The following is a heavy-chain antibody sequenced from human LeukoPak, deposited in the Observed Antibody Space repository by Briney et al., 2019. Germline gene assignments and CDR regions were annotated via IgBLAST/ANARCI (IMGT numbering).Heavy chain of an antibody. D-gene: IGHD5-12*01. CDR3: ARQVVASIHPYYFDY. CDR1: GGTISSSSYR. J-gene: IGHJ4*02. Sequence: PSETLSLTCTVSGGTISSSSYRWGWIRQPPGKGLEWIGSIYFTGNTYYNPSLKGRVTISVDTSKNQFSLKVRSVTASDTTVYYCARQVVASIHPYYFDYWGQGTLVTVSS. V-gene: IGHV4-39*01. CDR2: IYFTGNT.